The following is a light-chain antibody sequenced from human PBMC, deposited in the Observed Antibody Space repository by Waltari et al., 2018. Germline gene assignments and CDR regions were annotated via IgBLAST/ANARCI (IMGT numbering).Light chain of an antibody. CDR3: QRYGSSLFT. CDR1: QSVSSSY. Sequence: EIVLTQSPGTLSLSPGERATLSCRASQSVSSSYLAWYQQKPGQAPRLLIYGASSRATGIPDRFSGSGSGTDSTLTISRLEPEDFAVYYCQRYGSSLFTFGPGTKVDIK. CDR2: GAS. J-gene: IGKJ3*01. V-gene: IGKV3-20*01.